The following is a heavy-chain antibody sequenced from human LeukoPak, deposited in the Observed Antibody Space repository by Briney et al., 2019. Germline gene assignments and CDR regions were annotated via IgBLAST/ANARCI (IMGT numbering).Heavy chain of an antibody. CDR1: GFTVSSNY. CDR2: IYSGGST. CDR3: ASAYSSSWYDY. J-gene: IGHJ4*02. V-gene: IGHV3-53*01. Sequence: GSLRLSCAASGFTVSSNYMSWVRQAPGKGLEWVSVIYSGGSTYYADSVKGRFTISRDNSKNTLYLQMNSLRAEDTAVYSCASAYSSSWYDYWGQGTLVTVSS. D-gene: IGHD6-13*01.